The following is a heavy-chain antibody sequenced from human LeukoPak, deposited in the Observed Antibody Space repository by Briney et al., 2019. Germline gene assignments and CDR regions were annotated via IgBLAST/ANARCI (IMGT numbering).Heavy chain of an antibody. CDR2: IIPIFGTA. V-gene: IGHV1-69*13. CDR3: ARRYYYDSSGYYYVY. CDR1: GGTFSSYA. D-gene: IGHD3-22*01. Sequence: SVKVSCKASGGTFSSYAISWMRQAPGQGLEWMGGIIPIFGTANYAQEFQGRVTITADESTSTAYMELSSLRSEDTAVYYCARRYYYDSSGYYYVYWGQGTLVTVSS. J-gene: IGHJ4*02.